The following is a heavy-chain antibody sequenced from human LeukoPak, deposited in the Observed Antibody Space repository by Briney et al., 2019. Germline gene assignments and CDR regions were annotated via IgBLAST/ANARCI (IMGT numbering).Heavy chain of an antibody. V-gene: IGHV3-21*01. Sequence: GGSLRLSCAASGFTFSSYSMNWVRQAPGKGLEWVSSISSSSSYIYYADSVKGRFTISRDNAKNSLYLQMNSLRAEDTAVYYCARDGPTEYFQHWGQGTLVTVSS. J-gene: IGHJ1*01. CDR2: ISSSSSYI. CDR1: GFTFSSYS. CDR3: ARDGPTEYFQH.